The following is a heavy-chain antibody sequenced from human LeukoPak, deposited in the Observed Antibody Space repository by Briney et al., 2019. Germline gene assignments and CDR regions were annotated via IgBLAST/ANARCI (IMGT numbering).Heavy chain of an antibody. Sequence: GGSLRLSCEASGFTFSSYAMHWVLQAPGKGLEWVAVISYDGSNKYYADSVKGRFTISRDNSKNTLYLQMNSLRAEDTAVYYCARDFDLPDTTPAYWGQGTLVTVSS. CDR1: GFTFSSYA. CDR2: ISYDGSNK. D-gene: IGHD3-9*01. CDR3: ARDFDLPDTTPAY. J-gene: IGHJ4*02. V-gene: IGHV3-30*04.